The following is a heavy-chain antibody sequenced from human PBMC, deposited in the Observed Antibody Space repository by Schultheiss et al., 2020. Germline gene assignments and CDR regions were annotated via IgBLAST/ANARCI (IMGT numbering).Heavy chain of an antibody. D-gene: IGHD6-19*01. CDR1: GFTFSSYS. V-gene: IGHV3-30*03. CDR3: ATVPIAVAKVGYYGMDV. Sequence: GGSLRLSCAASGFTFSSYSMNWVRQAPGKGLEWVAVISYDGSNKYYADSVKGRFTISRDNAKNSLYLQMNSLRSEDTAVYYCATVPIAVAKVGYYGMDVWGQGTTVTVSS. J-gene: IGHJ6*02. CDR2: ISYDGSNK.